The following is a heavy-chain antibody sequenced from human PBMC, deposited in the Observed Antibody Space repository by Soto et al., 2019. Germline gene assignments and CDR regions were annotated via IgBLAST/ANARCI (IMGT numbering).Heavy chain of an antibody. V-gene: IGHV3-30*03. CDR1: GFTFSSYG. CDR2: ISYDGSNK. J-gene: IGHJ4*02. D-gene: IGHD3-10*01. Sequence: PGGSLRLSCAASGFTFSSYGMHWVRQAPGKGLEWVAVISYDGSNKYYADSVKGRFTISRDNSKNTLYLQMNSLRAEDTAVYYCARDYYGSGSYFTFDYWGKGTLVTVSS. CDR3: ARDYYGSGSYFTFDY.